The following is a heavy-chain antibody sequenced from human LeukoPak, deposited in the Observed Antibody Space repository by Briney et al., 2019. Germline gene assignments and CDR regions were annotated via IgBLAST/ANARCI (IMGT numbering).Heavy chain of an antibody. D-gene: IGHD1-26*01. J-gene: IGHJ4*02. CDR1: GFTFSSYS. V-gene: IGHV3-21*01. CDR3: ARVHSGSYDFDY. CDR2: ISSSSSYI. Sequence: GGSLRLSCAASGFTFSSYSMNWVRQAPGKGLEWVSSISSSSSYIYYADSVKGRFTISRDNAKNSLYLQMNSLRAEDTAVYYCARVHSGSYDFDYWGQGTLVTVSS.